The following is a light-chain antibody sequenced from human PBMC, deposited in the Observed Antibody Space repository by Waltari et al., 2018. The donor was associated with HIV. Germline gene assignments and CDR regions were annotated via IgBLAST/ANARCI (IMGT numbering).Light chain of an antibody. CDR1: SSDVGRYTL. V-gene: IGLV2-23*02. Sequence: QSALTQPASVSGSPGQSVTISCTGTSSDVGRYTLISWYQQHPGKAPKLMIYEVSKRPSVVSNRFSGSKSGNTASLTISGLQAEDEADYYCCSYAGSVNYVFGTGTKVTVL. J-gene: IGLJ1*01. CDR2: EVS. CDR3: CSYAGSVNYV.